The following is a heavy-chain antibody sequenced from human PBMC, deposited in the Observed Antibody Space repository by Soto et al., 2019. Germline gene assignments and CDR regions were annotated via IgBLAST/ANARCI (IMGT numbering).Heavy chain of an antibody. CDR1: GFPFNNYA. CDR3: ARDDVSMVTTFLDY. D-gene: IGHD2-21*02. CDR2: IWHDGSNE. J-gene: IGHJ4*02. V-gene: IGHV3-33*01. Sequence: GGSLRLSCAASGFPFNNYAMHWVRQAPGKGLEWVAVIWHDGSNEHYADSVKGRFRIARGNSNNTLYLQMSSLRGEDTALYYCARDDVSMVTTFLDYWGLGTLVTVSS.